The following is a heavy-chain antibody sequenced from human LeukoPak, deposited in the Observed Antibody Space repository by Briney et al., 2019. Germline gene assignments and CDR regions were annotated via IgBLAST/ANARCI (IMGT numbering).Heavy chain of an antibody. CDR2: ISSGGRYR. D-gene: IGHD1-14*01. Sequence: GGSLRLSCAASGFTFSDYHMSWIRQAPGKGLEWVSYISSGGRYRNHADSLKGRFTISRDNAKDSLYLQMNSLRAEDTAVYYCARGDRVIDFWGQGTLVTVSS. CDR1: GFTFSDYH. V-gene: IGHV3-11*05. CDR3: ARGDRVIDF. J-gene: IGHJ4*02.